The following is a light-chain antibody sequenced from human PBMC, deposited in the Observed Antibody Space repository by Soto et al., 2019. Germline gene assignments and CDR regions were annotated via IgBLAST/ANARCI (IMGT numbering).Light chain of an antibody. CDR3: QQYNNWPRG. Sequence: EIVMTQSPATLSVSPGERANLSCRASQSVSRNLAWYQQKPAQAPRLLIYGASTRATGIPAMFSGSGSGTSFTLPISSLPSEDCAVYYCQQYNNWPRGFGQGTKVEIK. CDR1: QSVSRN. V-gene: IGKV3-15*01. CDR2: GAS. J-gene: IGKJ1*01.